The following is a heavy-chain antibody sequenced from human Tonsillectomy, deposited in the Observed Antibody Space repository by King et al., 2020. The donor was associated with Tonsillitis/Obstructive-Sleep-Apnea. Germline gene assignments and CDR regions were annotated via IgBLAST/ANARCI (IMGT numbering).Heavy chain of an antibody. CDR2: ISYNGNNK. J-gene: IGHJ6*02. CDR1: GFTFSSYA. D-gene: IGHD6-13*01. CDR3: ARDHIASYDYSYYTMDV. Sequence: VQLVESGGGVVQPGRSLRLSCAASGFTFSSYAMHWVRQAPGKGLEWVAVISYNGNNKYFADSVKGRFTISRDNSKNTLYLQMNSLRVEDTAVYYCARDHIASYDYSYYTMDVWGQGTTVTVSS. V-gene: IGHV3-30*04.